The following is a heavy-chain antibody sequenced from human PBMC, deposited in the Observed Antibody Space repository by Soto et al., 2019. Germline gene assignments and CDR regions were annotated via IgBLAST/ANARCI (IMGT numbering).Heavy chain of an antibody. CDR1: GFTFSSYW. D-gene: IGHD5-18*01. CDR2: IKQDGSEK. Sequence: QPGGSLRLSCAASGFTFSSYWMSWVRQAPGKGLEWVANIKQDGSEKYYVDSVKGRFTISRDNAKNSLYLQMNSLRAEDTAVYYCARDSVVGIQLWLNWFDPWGQGTLVTVSS. V-gene: IGHV3-7*03. CDR3: ARDSVVGIQLWLNWFDP. J-gene: IGHJ5*02.